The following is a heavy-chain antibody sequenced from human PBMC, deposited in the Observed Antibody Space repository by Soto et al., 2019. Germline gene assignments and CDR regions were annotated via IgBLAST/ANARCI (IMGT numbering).Heavy chain of an antibody. D-gene: IGHD1-26*01. J-gene: IGHJ6*02. CDR3: ARGAGGSYRAYFYYFAMDV. CDR2: ISYDGSNK. CDR1: GFTVGSCA. Sequence: XESLLLSCAVSGFTVGSCALLRVSQPRSAGLDWVAVISYDGSNKYYAASVTGRFTISRDNSKNTLYLQMNTLRAQDTAVYYCARGAGGSYRAYFYYFAMDVWGQGTTVTVS. V-gene: IGHV3-30-3*01.